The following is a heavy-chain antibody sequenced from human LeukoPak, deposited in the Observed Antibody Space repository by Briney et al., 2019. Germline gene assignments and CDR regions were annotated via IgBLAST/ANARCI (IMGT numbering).Heavy chain of an antibody. D-gene: IGHD1-1*01. Sequence: ASVKVSCKASGYTFTNYGISWVRQAPGQGLEWLGWISGYNGNTKFAQKLQGRVTMTSDTSTSTAYMELRSLRSDDTAVYYCARDNRYNWNANDYWGQGTLVTVSS. J-gene: IGHJ4*02. V-gene: IGHV1-18*01. CDR1: GYTFTNYG. CDR3: ARDNRYNWNANDY. CDR2: ISGYNGNT.